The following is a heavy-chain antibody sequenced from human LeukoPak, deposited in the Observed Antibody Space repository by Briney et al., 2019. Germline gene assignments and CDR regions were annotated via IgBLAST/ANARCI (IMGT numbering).Heavy chain of an antibody. CDR2: ISGSDGST. J-gene: IGHJ4*02. D-gene: IGHD3-16*01. Sequence: PGGSLRLTCAASEFSFSSYAMSWVRQAPAKGLEWVSGISGSDGSTYYADSVKGRFTISRDNSKNTLYLQMNSLRAEDVAVYYCAKDGGQGADYWGQGTLVSVSS. CDR1: EFSFSSYA. V-gene: IGHV3-23*01. CDR3: AKDGGQGADY.